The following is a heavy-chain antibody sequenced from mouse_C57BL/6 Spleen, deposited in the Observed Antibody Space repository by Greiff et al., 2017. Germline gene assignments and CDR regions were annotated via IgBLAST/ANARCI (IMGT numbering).Heavy chain of an antibody. V-gene: IGHV5-17*01. J-gene: IGHJ1*03. CDR2: ISSGSSTI. Sequence: EVMLVESGGGLVKPGGSLKLSCAASGFTFSDYGMHWVRQAPEQGLEWVAYISSGSSTIYYADTVKGRFTISRDNAKNTLFLQMTSLRSEDTAMYYCARAGYYGSSDGYFDVWGTGTTVTVSS. CDR1: GFTFSDYG. D-gene: IGHD1-1*01. CDR3: ARAGYYGSSDGYFDV.